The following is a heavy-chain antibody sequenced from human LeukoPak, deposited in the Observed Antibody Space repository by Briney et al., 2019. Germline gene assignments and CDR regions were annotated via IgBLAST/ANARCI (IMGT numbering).Heavy chain of an antibody. D-gene: IGHD6-13*01. CDR1: GYSFTSYW. CDR3: ARGPVGTSSWFDFDY. V-gene: IGHV5-51*01. J-gene: IGHJ4*02. CDR2: IYPGDSNT. Sequence: GKSLKISCKGSGYSFTSYWIGWVRQMPGKGLEWMGIIYPGDSNTRYSPSFQGQVTISADKSISSAYLQWSSLKASDTAMYYCARGPVGTSSWFDFDYWGQGTLVTVSS.